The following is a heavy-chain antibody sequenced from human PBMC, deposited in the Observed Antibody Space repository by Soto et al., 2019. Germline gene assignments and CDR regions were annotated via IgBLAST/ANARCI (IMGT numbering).Heavy chain of an antibody. D-gene: IGHD2-8*01. V-gene: IGHV2-5*02. CDR1: GFSLISIGVG. CDR2: ISWDGDK. Sequence: QITLKESGPTLVKPTQTLTLTCTFSGFSLISIGVGVGWIRQPPGEALEWLALISWDGDKPYSPSLKSRLTIGKGTSKDQVVLTMTNMDPMDTATYYCAHSLYQETFDIWGHGTMVTVSS. CDR3: AHSLYQETFDI. J-gene: IGHJ3*02.